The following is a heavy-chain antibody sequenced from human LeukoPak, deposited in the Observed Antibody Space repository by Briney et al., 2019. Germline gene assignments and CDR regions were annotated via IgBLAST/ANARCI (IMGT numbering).Heavy chain of an antibody. CDR1: GITFRSYD. J-gene: IGHJ4*02. D-gene: IGHD5-18*01. Sequence: PGGSLRLSCAASGITFRSYDMHWVRQTPGKGLEWVSSISTTGNYIYYADSVKGRFTISRDNAKNSLYLQMNSLRAEDTAVYYCARDAGYGYDRFDYWGQGTQVTVSS. V-gene: IGHV3-21*01. CDR2: ISTTGNYI. CDR3: ARDAGYGYDRFDY.